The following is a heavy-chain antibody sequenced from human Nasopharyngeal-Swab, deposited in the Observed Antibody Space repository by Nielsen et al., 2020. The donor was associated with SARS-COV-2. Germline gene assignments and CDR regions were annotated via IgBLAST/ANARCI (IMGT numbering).Heavy chain of an antibody. CDR3: ARIVDYYGPGSFPFFDF. Sequence: WIRQPPGKALEWPAHIFSNDKKSYNSSLKTRVTISKDTSKSQVVLTMTNMDPVDTATYYCARIVDYYGPGSFPFFDFWGQGIPVTVSS. J-gene: IGHJ4*02. D-gene: IGHD3-10*01. CDR2: IFSNDKK. V-gene: IGHV2-26*01.